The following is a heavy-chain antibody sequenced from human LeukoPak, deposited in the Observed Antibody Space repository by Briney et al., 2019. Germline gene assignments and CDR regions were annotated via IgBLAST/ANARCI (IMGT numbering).Heavy chain of an antibody. D-gene: IGHD3-16*01. CDR3: AGIGGGVVNAFDI. CDR1: GFTVSSNY. V-gene: IGHV3-53*01. Sequence: GRSLRLSCAASGFTVSSNYMSWVRQAPGKGLEWVSVIYSGGSTYYADSVKGRFTISRDNSKNTLYLQMNSLRAEDTAVYYCAGIGGGVVNAFDIWGQGTMVTVSS. J-gene: IGHJ3*02. CDR2: IYSGGST.